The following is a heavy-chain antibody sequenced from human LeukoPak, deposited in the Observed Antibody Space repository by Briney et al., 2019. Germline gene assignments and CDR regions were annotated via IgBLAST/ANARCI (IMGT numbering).Heavy chain of an antibody. CDR3: ARGSEAFHY. V-gene: IGHV3-74*01. Sequence: PGGSLRLSCEASGFTFSSYWMHWVRQVPGKGLVWVAHINNPGTGTTYADAVKGRFTISRDNAKNTLYLQMNSLRADDTAIYYCARGSEAFHYWGQGTLITVSS. D-gene: IGHD3-3*01. CDR1: GFTFSSYW. CDR2: INNPGTGT. J-gene: IGHJ4*02.